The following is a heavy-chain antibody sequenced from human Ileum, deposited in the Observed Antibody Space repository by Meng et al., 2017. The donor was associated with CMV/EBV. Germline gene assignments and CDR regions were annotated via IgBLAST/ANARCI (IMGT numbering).Heavy chain of an antibody. CDR1: GGSISSSDCY. D-gene: IGHD1-14*01. V-gene: IGHV4-39*01. J-gene: IGHJ4*02. CDR3: ARQIRRNIGDYFDF. CDR2: VYYSGST. Sequence: SGGSISSSDCYWGWIRQPPGKGLEWIGNVYYSGSTFHNPSLKSRVTMSVDTSKNQFSLKVSSVTAADTAMYYCARQIRRNIGDYFDFWGQGTLVTVSS.